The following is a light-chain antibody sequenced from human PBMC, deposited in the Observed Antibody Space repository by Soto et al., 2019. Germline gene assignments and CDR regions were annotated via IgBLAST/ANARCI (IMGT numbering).Light chain of an antibody. V-gene: IGKV4-1*01. Sequence: DIVMTQSPDSLAVSLGERASINCRSNQSVLYSSNDKNYLAWYQQKPGQSPKLLIYWASSRESGVPARFSGSGSGTEFTLTISSLQAEDVAVYYGPQYSTTPFTFGPGTIVEIK. CDR2: WAS. CDR3: PQYSTTPFT. J-gene: IGKJ3*01. CDR1: QSVLYSSNDKNY.